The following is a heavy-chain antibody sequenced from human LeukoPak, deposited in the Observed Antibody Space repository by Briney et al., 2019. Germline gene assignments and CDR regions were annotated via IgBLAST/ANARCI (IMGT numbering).Heavy chain of an antibody. CDR2: MNPNSGNT. CDR1: GYTFTDYY. Sequence: ASVTVSCRASGYTFTDYYIHWVRQATGQGLEWMGWMNPNSGNTGYAQKFQGRVTMTRNTSISTAYMELSSLRSEDTAVYYCARSLAPDFWSLYYYYYYMDVWGKGTTVTVSS. CDR3: ARSLAPDFWSLYYYYYYMDV. D-gene: IGHD3-3*01. J-gene: IGHJ6*03. V-gene: IGHV1-8*02.